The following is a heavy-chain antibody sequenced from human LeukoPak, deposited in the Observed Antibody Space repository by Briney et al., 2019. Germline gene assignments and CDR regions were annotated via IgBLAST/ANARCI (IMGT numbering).Heavy chain of an antibody. CDR2: ISTSSYI. J-gene: IGHJ4*02. V-gene: IGHV3-21*01. CDR3: ARTRLPYSSSSVAYYFDY. CDR1: GSTFSSYS. Sequence: GGSLRLSCAASGSTFSSYSMNWVRQAPGKGLEWVSSISTSSYIYYADSLKGRFTISRDNAKNSLYLQMNSLRAEDTAVYYCARTRLPYSSSSVAYYFDYWGQGTLVTVSS. D-gene: IGHD6-6*01.